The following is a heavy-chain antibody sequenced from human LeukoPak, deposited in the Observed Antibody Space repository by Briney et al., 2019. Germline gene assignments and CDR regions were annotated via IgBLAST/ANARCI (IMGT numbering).Heavy chain of an antibody. D-gene: IGHD6-19*01. CDR1: GGTFSSYA. Sequence: ASVKVSCKASGGTFSSYAISWVRQAPGQGLEWMGWISAYNGNTNYAQKLQGRVTMTTDTSTSTAYMELRSLRSDDTAVYYCASGVAGYFDCWGQGTLVTVSS. V-gene: IGHV1-18*01. J-gene: IGHJ4*02. CDR3: ASGVAGYFDC. CDR2: ISAYNGNT.